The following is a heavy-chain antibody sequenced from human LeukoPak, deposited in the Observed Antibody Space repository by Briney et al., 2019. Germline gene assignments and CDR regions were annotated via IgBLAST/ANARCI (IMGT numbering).Heavy chain of an antibody. CDR2: ISSGSSTI. CDR1: GFTFSSYS. Sequence: GGSLRLYCAASGFTFSSYSMNWVREAPGKGLEWVSYISSGSSTIYYADSVKGRFTISRDNAKNSLYLQMNSLRAEDTAVYYCARDPSYGGELLLFDYWGQGTLVTVSS. D-gene: IGHD1-26*01. V-gene: IGHV3-48*04. J-gene: IGHJ4*02. CDR3: ARDPSYGGELLLFDY.